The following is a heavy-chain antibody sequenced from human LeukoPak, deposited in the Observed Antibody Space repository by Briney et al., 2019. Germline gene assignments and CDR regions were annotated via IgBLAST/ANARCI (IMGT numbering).Heavy chain of an antibody. Sequence: GGSLRLSCAASGFTFSNYGMQWVRQAPGKGLEWLAVISHDGSVKHYADSVKGRFTISRDNAKNTMYLQMNSLRAEDTAVYYCARGFGRATVPGTFYWGQGTLVTVSS. J-gene: IGHJ4*02. V-gene: IGHV3-30*03. CDR1: GFTFSNYG. CDR3: ARGFGRATVPGTFY. CDR2: ISHDGSVK. D-gene: IGHD6-19*01.